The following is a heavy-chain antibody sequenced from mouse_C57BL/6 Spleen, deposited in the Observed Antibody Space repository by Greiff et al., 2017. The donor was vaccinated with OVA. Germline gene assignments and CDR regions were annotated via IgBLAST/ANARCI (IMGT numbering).Heavy chain of an antibody. V-gene: IGHV5-9-1*02. J-gene: IGHJ4*01. D-gene: IGHD1-1*01. Sequence: EVHLVESGEGLVKPGGSLKLSCAASGFTFSSYAMSWVRQTPEKRLEWVAYISSGGDYIYYADTVKGRFTISRDNARNTLYLQMSSLKSEDTAMYYCTRDRTVVATDAMDYWGQGTSVTVSS. CDR2: ISSGGDYI. CDR3: TRDRTVVATDAMDY. CDR1: GFTFSSYA.